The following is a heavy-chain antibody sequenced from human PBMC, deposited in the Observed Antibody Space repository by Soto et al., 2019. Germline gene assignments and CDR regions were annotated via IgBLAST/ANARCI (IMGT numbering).Heavy chain of an antibody. V-gene: IGHV3-7*01. J-gene: IGHJ5*02. CDR2: IKQDGSEK. Sequence: EVQLVESGGGLVQPGGSLRLSCAASGFTFETSWMTWVRQAPGKGLEWVANIKQDGSEKYYVDSVKGRFTISRDNAKNSLYMQMNSLRVEDTAVYYCVREMISSWGQGTLVTVSS. D-gene: IGHD3-16*01. CDR3: VREMISS. CDR1: GFTFETSW.